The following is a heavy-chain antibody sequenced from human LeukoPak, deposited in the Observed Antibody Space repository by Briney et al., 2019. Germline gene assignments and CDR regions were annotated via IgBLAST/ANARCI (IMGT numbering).Heavy chain of an antibody. CDR1: GLTFSSYA. Sequence: RASPRLSCVASGLTFSSYAMSWVRQTPGKGLEWVSAISGSGGSTYYADSVKGRFTISRDNSKNTLYLQMNSLRAEDTAVYYCAKDGTAVTLYYFDYWGQGTLVTVSS. CDR3: AKDGTAVTLYYFDY. J-gene: IGHJ4*02. V-gene: IGHV3-23*01. D-gene: IGHD4-23*01. CDR2: ISGSGGST.